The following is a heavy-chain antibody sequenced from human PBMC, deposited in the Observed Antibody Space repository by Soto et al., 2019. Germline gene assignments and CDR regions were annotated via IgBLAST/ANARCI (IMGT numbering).Heavy chain of an antibody. CDR2: ISAYNGNT. CDR1: GYTFTSYG. D-gene: IGHD6-13*01. CDR3: ARSQQLVRFGYYYGMDV. Sequence: QVQLVQSGAEVKKPGASVKVSCKASGYTFTSYGISWVRQAPGQGLEWMGWISAYNGNTNYAQKLQGRVTMTTDTSTRTAYMERRSLRSDDTAVYYCARSQQLVRFGYYYGMDVWGQGTTVTVSS. J-gene: IGHJ6*02. V-gene: IGHV1-18*01.